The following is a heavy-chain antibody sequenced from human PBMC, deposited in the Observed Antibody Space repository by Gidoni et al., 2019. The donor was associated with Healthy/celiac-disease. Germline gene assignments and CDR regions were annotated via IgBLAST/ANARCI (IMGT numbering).Heavy chain of an antibody. CDR2: IRSKAYGWTT. CDR1: GFTFGDYA. V-gene: IGHV3-49*04. Sequence: EVQLVESGGGLVQPGRSLRLSCTASGFTFGDYAMSWVRQAPGKGLEWVGFIRSKAYGWTTEYAASVKGRFTISRDDSKSIAYLQMNSLKTEDTAVYYCTRAPNYYGSGSYVSAFDIWGQGTMVTVSS. J-gene: IGHJ3*02. D-gene: IGHD3-10*01. CDR3: TRAPNYYGSGSYVSAFDI.